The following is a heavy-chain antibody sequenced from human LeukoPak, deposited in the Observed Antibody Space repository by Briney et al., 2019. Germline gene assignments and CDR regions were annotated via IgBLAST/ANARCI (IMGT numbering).Heavy chain of an antibody. V-gene: IGHV3-21*01. CDR1: GFTFSTYS. J-gene: IGHJ4*02. Sequence: KSGGSLRLSCAASGFTFSTYSMNWVRQAPGQGLEWLSSISYNSDYIYYSDSVKGRFTISRDNAKNSLYLQMHSLRAEDTAVYYCAGDAGSSWRSGLDYWGQGTLVTVSS. CDR3: AGDAGSSWRSGLDY. CDR2: ISYNSDYI. D-gene: IGHD6-13*01.